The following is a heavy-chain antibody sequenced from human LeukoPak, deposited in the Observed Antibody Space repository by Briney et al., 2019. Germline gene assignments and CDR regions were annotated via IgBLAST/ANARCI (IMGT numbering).Heavy chain of an antibody. CDR2: ISGSGGST. V-gene: IGHV3-23*01. J-gene: IGHJ4*02. D-gene: IGHD6-13*01. Sequence: GGSLRLSCAASGFTFSIYAMSWVRQAPGKGLQWVSGISGSGGSTYYADSVEGRFTISRDNSKNTLYLQMNSLRAEDTAVYYCARDLGSIAAEGSPLYYFDYWGQGTLVTVSS. CDR1: GFTFSIYA. CDR3: ARDLGSIAAEGSPLYYFDY.